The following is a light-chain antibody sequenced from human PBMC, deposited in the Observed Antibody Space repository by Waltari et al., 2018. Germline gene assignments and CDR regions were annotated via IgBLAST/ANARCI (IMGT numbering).Light chain of an antibody. J-gene: IGKJ4*02. Sequence: AIQLTQSPSSLSASVGDRVTITCRASQGISSALAWYQQKAGKAPKLLIYDASILESGVPSTFSGSGSGTDFTLIISSLQPEDFATYYCQQFYSYPLTFGGGTKVEIK. CDR3: QQFYSYPLT. CDR1: QGISSA. V-gene: IGKV1-13*02. CDR2: DAS.